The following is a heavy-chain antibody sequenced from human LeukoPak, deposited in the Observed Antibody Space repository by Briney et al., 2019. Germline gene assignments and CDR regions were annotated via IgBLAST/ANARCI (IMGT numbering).Heavy chain of an antibody. CDR2: IYHSGSN. CDR3: ARIAWNDAFDI. J-gene: IGHJ3*02. Sequence: PSETLSLTCTVSGYSISSGYYWGWRRQPPGKGGGGIGSIYHSGSNYYNPSLKSRVTISVDTSKNQFSLKLSSVTAADTAVYYCARIAWNDAFDIWGQGTMVTVSS. V-gene: IGHV4-38-2*02. CDR1: GYSISSGYY. D-gene: IGHD1-1*01.